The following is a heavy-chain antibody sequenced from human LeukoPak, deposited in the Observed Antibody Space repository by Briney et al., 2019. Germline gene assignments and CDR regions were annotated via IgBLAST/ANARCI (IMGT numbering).Heavy chain of an antibody. CDR2: INHSGST. CDR1: GGSFSGYY. CDR3: ARRITMVRGVISYFDY. Sequence: SEILSLTCAVYGGSFSGYYWSWIRQPPGKGLEWIGEINHSGSTNYNPSLKSRVTISVDTSKNQFSLKLSSVTAADTAVYYCARRITMVRGVISYFDYWGQGTLVTVSS. V-gene: IGHV4-34*01. D-gene: IGHD3-10*01. J-gene: IGHJ4*02.